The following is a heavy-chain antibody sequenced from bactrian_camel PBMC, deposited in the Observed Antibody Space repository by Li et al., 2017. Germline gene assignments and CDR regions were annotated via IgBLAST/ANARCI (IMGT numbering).Heavy chain of an antibody. V-gene: IGHV3S60*01. J-gene: IGHJ4*01. CDR3: AASGDQLGRWCYEFPVNWVSWLYN. Sequence: QLVESGGGSVEAGGSLILSCTATGYRFDEGTAGWYHQAPGNECELVPATTFSSDSVRARFTINQDNAKNTVYLHMNSLKPEDTAMYHCAASGDQLGRWCYEFPVNWVSWLYNWGQGTQVTVS. CDR1: GYRFDEGT. D-gene: IGHD3*01. CDR2: TT.